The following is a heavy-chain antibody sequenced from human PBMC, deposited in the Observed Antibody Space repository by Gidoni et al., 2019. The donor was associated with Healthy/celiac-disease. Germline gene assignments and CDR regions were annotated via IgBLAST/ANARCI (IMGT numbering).Heavy chain of an antibody. CDR3: ARDLGVAEFDY. V-gene: IGHV3-30*01. Sequence: QVQLVESGGGVVQPGRSLRLSCAASGFTFSSYVMHWVRQAPGKGLEWVAVISYDGSNKYYADSVKGRFTISRDNSKNTLYLQMNSLRAEDTAVYYCARDLGVAEFDYWGQGTLVTVSS. CDR2: ISYDGSNK. D-gene: IGHD3-3*01. CDR1: GFTFSSYV. J-gene: IGHJ4*02.